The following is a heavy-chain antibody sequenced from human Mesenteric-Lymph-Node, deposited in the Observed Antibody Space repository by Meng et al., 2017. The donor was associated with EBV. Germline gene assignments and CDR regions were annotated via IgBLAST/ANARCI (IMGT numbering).Heavy chain of an antibody. CDR1: VGTFSSYA. J-gene: IGHJ4*02. CDR2: IIPVFGTA. D-gene: IGHD3-22*01. V-gene: IGHV1-69*06. CDR3: ATYYYDSSAYFD. Sequence: QMQLEQSGAEVKKSVCSVKVACKATVGTFSSYASSWVRQVPGQGLDWMGGIIPVFGTAYYAQTFQGRVTFTADKSTNTAYMELTSLRSEDTAVYYCATYYYDSSAYFDWGQGTLVTVSS.